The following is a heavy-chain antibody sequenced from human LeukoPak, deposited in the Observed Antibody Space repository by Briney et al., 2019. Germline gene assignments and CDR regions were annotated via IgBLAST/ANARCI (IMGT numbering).Heavy chain of an antibody. CDR2: IYYSGST. V-gene: IGHV4-59*08. CDR1: GGSISSYY. J-gene: IGHJ5*02. CDR3: ARHGYSSSWSNWFDP. Sequence: SETLSLTCTVSGGSISSYYWSWIRQPPGKGPEWIGYIYYSGSTNYNPSLKSRVTISVDTSKNQFSLKLSSVTAADTAVYYCARHGYSSSWSNWFDPWGQGTLVTVSS. D-gene: IGHD6-13*01.